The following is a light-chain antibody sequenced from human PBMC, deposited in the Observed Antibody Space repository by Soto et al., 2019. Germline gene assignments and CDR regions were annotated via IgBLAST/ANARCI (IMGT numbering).Light chain of an antibody. J-gene: IGKJ3*01. CDR2: GAS. V-gene: IGKV1-27*01. Sequence: DIQMTQSPSSLSAYLGDRVTITCRASQGISNYLAWYQQKPGRLPKLLLFGASTLQSGVPARFSGSGSGTLFTLTINRLLPEDVATYYCQKYDRAPFTFGPGNKVDIK. CDR1: QGISNY. CDR3: QKYDRAPFT.